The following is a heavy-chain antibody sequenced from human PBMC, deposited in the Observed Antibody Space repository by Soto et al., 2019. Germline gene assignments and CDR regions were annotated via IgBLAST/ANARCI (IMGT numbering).Heavy chain of an antibody. D-gene: IGHD3-9*01. Sequence: QVQLVQSGGEVKKPGASVKVSCKASGYTLSSYDINWVRQATGQGLEWKGWMNPNSGNTGYAQKLQGRVTMTRNTSISTAYMELGSLRSEDTAVYDCARERTYFGDYWGQGTLVTVSS. CDR1: GYTLSSYD. CDR3: ARERTYFGDY. CDR2: MNPNSGNT. J-gene: IGHJ4*02. V-gene: IGHV1-8*01.